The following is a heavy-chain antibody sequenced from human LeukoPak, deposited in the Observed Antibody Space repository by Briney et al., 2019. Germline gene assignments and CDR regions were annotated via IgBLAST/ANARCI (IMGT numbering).Heavy chain of an antibody. CDR3: VRAAPNSRYYYNGLDV. V-gene: IGHV3-13*05. Sequence: GGSLRLSCVASGFTFNIYDIHWVRQGSGKGLEWVSTIGTDGDPYYPGSVKGRFTISRENAKNSSFLQMKSLRADDTAVYSCVRAAPNSRYYYNGLDVWGQGTTVTVS. J-gene: IGHJ6*02. D-gene: IGHD4-23*01. CDR2: IGTDGDP. CDR1: GFTFNIYD.